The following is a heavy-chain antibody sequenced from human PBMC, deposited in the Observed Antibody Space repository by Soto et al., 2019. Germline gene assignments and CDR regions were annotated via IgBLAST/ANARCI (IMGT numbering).Heavy chain of an antibody. CDR3: ARRTPLYASESSRFDP. CDR1: GGSISSSNYY. V-gene: IGHV4-39*01. CDR2: MHCSGST. J-gene: IGHJ5*02. Sequence: SETLSRTCTVSGGSISSSNYYWGWIRQPPGKGLEWIGTMHCSGSTNYNPSLKSRGTISVDTSKNQFSLKLSSVTAADTAVYSCARRTPLYASESSRFDPWGQGALVTVSS. D-gene: IGHD3-10*01.